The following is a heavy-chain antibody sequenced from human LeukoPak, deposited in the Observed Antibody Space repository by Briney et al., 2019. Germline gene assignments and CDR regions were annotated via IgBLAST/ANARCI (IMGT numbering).Heavy chain of an antibody. CDR1: GGTFSSYA. V-gene: IGHV1-69*05. CDR2: IIPIFGTA. J-gene: IGHJ4*02. D-gene: IGHD2-21*02. CDR3: ARTELCGGDCYSAFDY. Sequence: GASVKVSCKASGGTFSSYAISWVRQAPGQGLEWMGGIIPIFGTANCAQKFQGRVTITTDESTSTAYMELSSLRSEDTAVYYCARTELCGGDCYSAFDYWGQGTLVTVSS.